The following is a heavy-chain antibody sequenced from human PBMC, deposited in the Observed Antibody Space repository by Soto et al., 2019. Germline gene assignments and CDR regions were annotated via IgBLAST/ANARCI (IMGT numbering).Heavy chain of an antibody. J-gene: IGHJ3*02. V-gene: IGHV1-18*01. CDR2: ISAYNGNT. CDR3: ARELIPDYYDSSGHAGAFDI. D-gene: IGHD3-22*01. Sequence: RASVKVSCKASGYTFTSYGISWVRQAPGQGLEWMGWISAYNGNTNYAQKLQGGVTMTTDTSTSTAYMELRSLRSDDTAVYYCARELIPDYYDSSGHAGAFDIWGQGTMVTVSS. CDR1: GYTFTSYG.